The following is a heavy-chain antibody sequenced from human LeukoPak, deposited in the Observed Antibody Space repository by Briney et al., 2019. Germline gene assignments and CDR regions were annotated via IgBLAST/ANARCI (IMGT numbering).Heavy chain of an antibody. CDR1: GYIFTNYA. J-gene: IGHJ3*02. V-gene: IGHV1-3*03. CDR3: ARVSGRWLQYFRGHGAFDI. CDR2: INAGSGNT. D-gene: IGHD5-24*01. Sequence: APVKVSCKASGYIFTNYAIHWVRQAPGQRLEWMGWINAGSGNTKYSQEFQGRVTLIMDTTASKTYMELSSLRSEDTAVYYCARVSGRWLQYFRGHGAFDIWGQGTMVTVSS.